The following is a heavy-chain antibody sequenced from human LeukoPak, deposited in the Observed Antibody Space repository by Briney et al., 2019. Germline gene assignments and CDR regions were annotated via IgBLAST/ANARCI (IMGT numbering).Heavy chain of an antibody. CDR1: GGSISSYY. Sequence: KPSETLSLTCTVSGGSISSYYWSWIRQPAGKELEWIGRIYTSGSTTYNPSLKSRVTMSVDTSKNQFSLKLGSVTAADTAVYYCARDNGSKKAFDYWGQGTLVTVSS. CDR2: IYTSGST. CDR3: ARDNGSKKAFDY. V-gene: IGHV4-4*07. D-gene: IGHD3-10*01. J-gene: IGHJ4*02.